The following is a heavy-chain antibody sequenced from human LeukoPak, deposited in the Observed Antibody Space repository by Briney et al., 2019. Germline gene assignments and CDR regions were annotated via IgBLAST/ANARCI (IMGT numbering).Heavy chain of an antibody. CDR2: IYTSGST. Sequence: PSETLSLTCTVSGGSIRSYYWSWIRQPAGKGLEWIGRIYTSGSTNYNPSLKSRVTMSVDTSKNQFSLKLSSMTAADTAVYYCARSPNTAMVKIGYWGQGTLVTVSS. CDR3: ARSPNTAMVKIGY. J-gene: IGHJ4*02. D-gene: IGHD5-18*01. CDR1: GGSIRSYY. V-gene: IGHV4-4*07.